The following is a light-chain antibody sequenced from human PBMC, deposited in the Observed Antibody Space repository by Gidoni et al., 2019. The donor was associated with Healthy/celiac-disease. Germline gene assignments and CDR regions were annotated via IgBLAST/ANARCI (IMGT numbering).Light chain of an antibody. CDR3: GMWDGRTHV. CDR1: SGHRGSI. Sequence: QPVLTQSSSASASLGSSVKLTCTLNSGHRGSIITWHQQQPGKAPRYLMKVEGSGDYNKGSGVPDRFSGSSSGADRSLTISNLQSEDEADYYCGMWDGRTHVFGSGTKVTVL. J-gene: IGLJ1*01. V-gene: IGLV4-60*03. CDR2: VEGSGDY.